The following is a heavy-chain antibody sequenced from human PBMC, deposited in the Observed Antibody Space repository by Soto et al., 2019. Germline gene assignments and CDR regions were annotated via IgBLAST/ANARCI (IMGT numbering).Heavy chain of an antibody. J-gene: IGHJ4*02. CDR1: GDTFTTNS. CDR3: ARGLLYATTDFDY. D-gene: IGHD2-8*01. V-gene: IGHV1-69*06. Sequence: QVQLVQSGTEVKKPGSSVKVSCKASGDTFTTNSLNWVRQAPGQGLEWMGGIIPVVGTTKYAHKYQDRVTITWDKSTNSASMELSSLRSDDTAVYYCARGLLYATTDFDYWGQGTPVTVSS. CDR2: IIPVVGTT.